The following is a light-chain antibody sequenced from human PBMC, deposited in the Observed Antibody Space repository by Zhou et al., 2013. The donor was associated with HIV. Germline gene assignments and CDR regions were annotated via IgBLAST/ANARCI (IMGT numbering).Light chain of an antibody. V-gene: IGKV3-20*01. CDR2: GAF. Sequence: EIVLTQSPGTLSLSPGERATLFCRASQSVSSSYIAWYQQKPGQAPRLLIHGAFSRATGIPDRFSGSGSGTDFTLTISRLEPEDFAVYYCQQHGNSPWTFGQGDQGGNQT. J-gene: IGKJ1*01. CDR1: QSVSSSY. CDR3: QQHGNSPWT.